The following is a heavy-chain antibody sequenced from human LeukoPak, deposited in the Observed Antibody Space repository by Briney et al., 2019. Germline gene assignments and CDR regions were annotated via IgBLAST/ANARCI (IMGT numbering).Heavy chain of an antibody. CDR1: GGTFSSYA. V-gene: IGHV1-2*04. CDR3: AKELVSRSSLSFDY. Sequence: GASVKVSCKASGGTFSSYAISWVRQAPGQGLEWMGWINPNSGGTNYAQKFQGWVTMTRDTSISTAYMELSRLRSDDTAVYYCAKELVSRSSLSFDYWGQGTRVTVSS. J-gene: IGHJ4*02. D-gene: IGHD2-2*01. CDR2: INPNSGGT.